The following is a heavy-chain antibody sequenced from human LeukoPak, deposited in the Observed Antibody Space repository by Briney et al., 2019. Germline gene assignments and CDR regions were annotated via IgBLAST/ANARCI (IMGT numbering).Heavy chain of an antibody. V-gene: IGHV3-23*01. D-gene: IGHD3-3*01. CDR3: AKDFLESGLAICPDN. Sequence: GGSLRLSCAASGFTFSSYAMSWVRQAPGKGLEWVSAISGRGGSTYYADSVKGRFTISRDSSKNTLYLQMNSLRAEDTAVYYCAKDFLESGLAICPDNWGQGTLVTVSS. J-gene: IGHJ4*02. CDR1: GFTFSSYA. CDR2: ISGRGGST.